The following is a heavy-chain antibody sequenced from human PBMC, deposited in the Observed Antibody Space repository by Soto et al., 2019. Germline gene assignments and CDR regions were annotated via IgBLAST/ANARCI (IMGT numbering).Heavy chain of an antibody. CDR3: ARESIGSSSGYYYYGMDV. CDR2: ISYDGSNK. Sequence: GSLRLSCAASGFTFSSYAMHWVRQAPGKGLEWVAVISYDGSNKYYADSVKGRFTISRDNSKNTLYLQMNSLRAEDTAVYYCARESIGSSSGYYYYGMDVWGQGTTVTVSS. J-gene: IGHJ6*02. D-gene: IGHD6-6*01. V-gene: IGHV3-30-3*01. CDR1: GFTFSSYA.